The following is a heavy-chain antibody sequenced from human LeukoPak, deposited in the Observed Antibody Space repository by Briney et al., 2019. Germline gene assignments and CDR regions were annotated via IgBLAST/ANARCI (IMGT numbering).Heavy chain of an antibody. V-gene: IGHV4-30-2*01. D-gene: IGHD2-2*01. CDR3: ARDIGVVPAATNTLGDY. CDR1: GGSISSGGYY. CDR2: IYHSGST. Sequence: SETLSLTCTVSGGSISSGGYYWSWIRQPPGKGLEWIGYIYHSGSTYYNPSLKSRVTISVDRSKNQFSLKLSSVTAADTAVYYCARDIGVVPAATNTLGDYWGQGTLVTVSS. J-gene: IGHJ4*02.